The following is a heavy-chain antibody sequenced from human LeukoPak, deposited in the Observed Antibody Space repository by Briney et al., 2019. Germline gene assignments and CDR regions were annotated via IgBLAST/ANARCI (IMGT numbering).Heavy chain of an antibody. J-gene: IGHJ4*02. V-gene: IGHV4-39*07. CDR1: GGSISSSSYY. Sequence: SETLSLTCTVSGGSISSSSYYWGWIRQPPGKGLEWIGSIYYSGSTYYNPSLKSRVTLSVDMSKNQFSLRLSSVTAADTAVYYCARKSVVTAGRKPYDFWDQGTLVTVSP. CDR2: IYYSGST. D-gene: IGHD2-2*01. CDR3: ARKSVVTAGRKPYDF.